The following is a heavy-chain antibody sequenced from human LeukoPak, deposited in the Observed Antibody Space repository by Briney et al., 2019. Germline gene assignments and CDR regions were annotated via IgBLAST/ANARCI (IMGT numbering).Heavy chain of an antibody. Sequence: GASVKVSCKASGGTFSSYAISWVRQAPGQGLEWMGGIIPIFGTANYAQKFQGRVTVTADESTSTAYMELSSLRSEDTAVYYCATEVGATTSFDYWGQGTLVTVSS. J-gene: IGHJ4*02. V-gene: IGHV1-69*13. CDR3: ATEVGATTSFDY. D-gene: IGHD1-26*01. CDR1: GGTFSSYA. CDR2: IIPIFGTA.